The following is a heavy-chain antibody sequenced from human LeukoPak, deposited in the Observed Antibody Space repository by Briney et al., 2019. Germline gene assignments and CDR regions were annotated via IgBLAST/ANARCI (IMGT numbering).Heavy chain of an antibody. D-gene: IGHD6-19*01. CDR3: ASLYSSGGQNWFDP. CDR1: GGSFSDYY. J-gene: IGHJ5*02. Sequence: PSETLSLTCAAYGGSFSDYYWSWIRQPPGKGLEWIGEITHSGSTNYNSSLKSRVSISVDTSKNQFSLNLSSVTAADTAVYYCASLYSSGGQNWFDPWGQGTLVTVSS. CDR2: ITHSGST. V-gene: IGHV4-34*01.